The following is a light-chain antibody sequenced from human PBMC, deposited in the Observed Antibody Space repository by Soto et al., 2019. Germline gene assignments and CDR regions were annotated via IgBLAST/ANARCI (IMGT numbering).Light chain of an antibody. J-gene: IGKJ4*01. CDR3: QQVKTYPRT. Sequence: DIHLTQSPSFLSASAGDRVTTTCRPSQAVPNNMAWYQQKPGKPTKLLIYEESTLHSGVPSRVSGRKSGTQFTLTIDSLQPEDFATYYCQQVKTYPRTFGGGTKVDIK. V-gene: IGKV1-9*01. CDR1: QAVPNN. CDR2: EES.